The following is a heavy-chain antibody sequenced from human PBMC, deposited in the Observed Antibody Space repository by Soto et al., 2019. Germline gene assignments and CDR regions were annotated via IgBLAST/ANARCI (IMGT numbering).Heavy chain of an antibody. Sequence: SQTLSLTYVISGDSVSSNSASWNWIRPSPSRGLEWLGRTYYRSRWYNDYAVSVRSRITVNADTSKNQFSLHLNSVTPEDTAVYYCAGTSSLQWYYMDVWDKGTTVTVSS. CDR3: AGTSSLQWYYMDV. CDR2: TYYRSRWYN. CDR1: GDSVSSNSAS. V-gene: IGHV6-1*01. J-gene: IGHJ6*03. D-gene: IGHD1-7*01.